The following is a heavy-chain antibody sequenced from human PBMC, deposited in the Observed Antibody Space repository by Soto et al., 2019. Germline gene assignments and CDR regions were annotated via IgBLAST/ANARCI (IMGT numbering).Heavy chain of an antibody. J-gene: IGHJ4*02. Sequence: VQLVESGGGLIQPGGSLRLSCAASGFTVSSNYMSWVRQAPGKGLEWVAVISYDGTNKYYADSGKGRFTISRDNSKNTLYLQMNSLRAEDTAVYYCAKGGRGGYDYIDYWGQGTLVTVSS. CDR3: AKGGRGGYDYIDY. CDR1: GFTVSSNY. V-gene: IGHV3-30*18. D-gene: IGHD5-12*01. CDR2: ISYDGTNK.